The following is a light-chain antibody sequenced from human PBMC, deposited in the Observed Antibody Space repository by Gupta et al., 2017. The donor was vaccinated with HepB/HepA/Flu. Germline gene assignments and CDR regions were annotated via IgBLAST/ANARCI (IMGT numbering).Light chain of an antibody. CDR1: SSDVGGYHY. CDR3: SSYTSSSTMV. CDR2: DGS. Sequence: QSALTHPASVSGSPGQSITIPCTGTSSDVGGYHYVSWYQQHPGKAPKLMIYDGSTRPSGVSNRFSGSKSGNTASLTISGLQAEDEADYYCSSYTSSSTMVFGGGTKLTVL. J-gene: IGLJ2*01. V-gene: IGLV2-14*03.